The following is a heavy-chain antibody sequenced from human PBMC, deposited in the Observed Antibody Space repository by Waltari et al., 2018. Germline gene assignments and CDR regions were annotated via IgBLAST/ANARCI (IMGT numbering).Heavy chain of an antibody. V-gene: IGHV3-21*01. J-gene: IGHJ4*02. D-gene: IGHD6-19*01. CDR3: AREVAVAGTRDY. CDR1: GFTFSSYS. Sequence: EVQLVESGGGLVKPGGSLRLSCAASGFTFSSYSMNWVRQAPGKGLEWVSSISSSSSYIYYADSVKGRFTISRDNAKNSLYLQMNSLRAEDTAVYYCAREVAVAGTRDYWGQGTLVTVSS. CDR2: ISSSSSYI.